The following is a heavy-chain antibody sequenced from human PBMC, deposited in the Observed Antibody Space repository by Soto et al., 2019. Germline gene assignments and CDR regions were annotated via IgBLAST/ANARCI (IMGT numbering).Heavy chain of an antibody. CDR2: ISGSGGST. J-gene: IGHJ4*02. D-gene: IGHD4-17*01. CDR3: AKSPAYGDYSRNFDY. CDR1: GFTFSSYA. Sequence: EVQLLESGGGLVQPGGSLRLSCAASGFTFSSYAMSWVRQAPGKGLEWVSAISGSGGSTYYADSVKGRFTISRNNSKNTLYLQMNSLRAEDTAVYYCAKSPAYGDYSRNFDYWGQGTLVTVSS. V-gene: IGHV3-23*01.